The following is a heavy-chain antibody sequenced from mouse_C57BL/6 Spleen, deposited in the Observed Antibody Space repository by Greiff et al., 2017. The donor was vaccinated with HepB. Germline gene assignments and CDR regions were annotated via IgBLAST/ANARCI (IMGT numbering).Heavy chain of an antibody. CDR2: INPGSGGT. V-gene: IGHV1-54*01. CDR1: GYAFTNYL. D-gene: IGHD1-1*01. CDR3: ARPHYCGSYPFAY. Sequence: VQLQQSGAELVRPGTSVKVSCKASGYAFTNYLIEWVKQRPGQGLEWIGVINPGSGGTNYNEKFKGKATLTADKYSRTAYLQLSSLTSEDSAVYFCARPHYCGSYPFAYWGQGTLVTVSA. J-gene: IGHJ3*01.